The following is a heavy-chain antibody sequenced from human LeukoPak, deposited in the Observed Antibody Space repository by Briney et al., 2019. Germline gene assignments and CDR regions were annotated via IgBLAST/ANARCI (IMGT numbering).Heavy chain of an antibody. D-gene: IGHD1-26*01. V-gene: IGHV3-7*01. Sequence: GGSLRLSCAASGFNFRSHWMSWVRQAPEKGLEWVANIKQDGSERYYVDFVKGRFTISRDNAKNSLYLQMNSLRVEDTAVYYCARDQVGLSDAFDVWGQGTMVTVSS. CDR3: ARDQVGLSDAFDV. CDR2: IKQDGSER. CDR1: GFNFRSHW. J-gene: IGHJ3*01.